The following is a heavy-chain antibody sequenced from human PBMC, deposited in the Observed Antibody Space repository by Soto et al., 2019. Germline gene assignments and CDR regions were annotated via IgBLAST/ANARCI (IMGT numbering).Heavy chain of an antibody. CDR1: GYTFTGYY. Sequence: GASVKVSCKASGYTFTGYYMHWVRQAPGQGLEWMGWINPNSGGTNYAQKFQGWVTMTRDTSISTAYMELSRLRFDDTAVYYCARGSAVYYYGMDVWGQGTTVTVSS. J-gene: IGHJ6*02. CDR3: ARGSAVYYYGMDV. D-gene: IGHD3-10*01. V-gene: IGHV1-2*04. CDR2: INPNSGGT.